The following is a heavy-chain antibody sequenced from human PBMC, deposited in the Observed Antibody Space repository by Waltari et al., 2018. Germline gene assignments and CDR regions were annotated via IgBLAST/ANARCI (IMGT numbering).Heavy chain of an antibody. J-gene: IGHJ4*02. V-gene: IGHV3-30*03. CDR1: GFIFRDHG. D-gene: IGHD3-9*01. CDR2: ISYDGYNK. CDR3: ARDRWLQSRGYFDY. Sequence: QVQLVESGGGVVEPGRSLRLNCAASGFIFRDHGMHWVRQAPGKGLEGVASISYDGYNKYYGDSVKGRFTISRDNSAKTLHLQMSSLTTEDTAVYYCARDRWLQSRGYFDYWGQETQVTVSS.